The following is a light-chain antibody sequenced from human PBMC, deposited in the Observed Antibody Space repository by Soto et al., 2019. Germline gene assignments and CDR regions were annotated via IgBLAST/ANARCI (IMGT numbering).Light chain of an antibody. CDR1: QNISSW. CDR3: QQYKSYCT. CDR2: DAS. V-gene: IGKV1-5*01. J-gene: IGKJ1*01. Sequence: DLQMTQSPSTLSASVGDRVTITCRAGQNISSWLAWYQQKPGKAPNLLIFDASSLESGVPSRFSGSGSGTEFTLTISSLQPDDLATYYCQQYKSYCTFGQGTKVEI.